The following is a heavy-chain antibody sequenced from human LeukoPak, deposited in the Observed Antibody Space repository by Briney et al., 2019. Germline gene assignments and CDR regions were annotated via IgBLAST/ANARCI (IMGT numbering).Heavy chain of an antibody. V-gene: IGHV4-59*01. Sequence: SETLSLTCTVSGGSISSYYWSWIRQPPGRGLEWIGYIYYSGTTNYNPSLKSRVTISVDTSKNQFSLKLSSVAAADTAVYYCARGVYIAAAQYGYWGQGTLVTVSS. D-gene: IGHD6-13*01. CDR1: GGSISSYY. CDR3: ARGVYIAAAQYGY. CDR2: IYYSGTT. J-gene: IGHJ4*02.